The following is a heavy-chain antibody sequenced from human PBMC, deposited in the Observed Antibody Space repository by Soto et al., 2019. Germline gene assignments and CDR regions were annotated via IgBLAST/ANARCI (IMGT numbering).Heavy chain of an antibody. CDR1: GFTFSSYA. J-gene: IGHJ6*02. D-gene: IGHD1-1*01. CDR2: ISYDGSNK. V-gene: IGHV3-30-3*01. CDR3: AEASYNWNDFYYYYGMDV. Sequence: GGSLRLSCAASGFTFSSYAMHWVRQAPGKGLEWVAVISYDGSNKYYADSVKGRFTISRDNSKNTLYLQMNSLRAEDTAVYYCAEASYNWNDFYYYYGMDVWGQGTTVTVSS.